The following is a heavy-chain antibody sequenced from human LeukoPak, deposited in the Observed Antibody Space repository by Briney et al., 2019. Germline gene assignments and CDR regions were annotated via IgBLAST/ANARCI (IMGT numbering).Heavy chain of an antibody. CDR2: ILYDGSNE. V-gene: IGHV3-30*18. J-gene: IGHJ5*02. Sequence: GGSLRLSCAASGFSFSNYGMHWGRQAPGKGRECVAAILYDGSNEYYADCVKGRFTISRDDSKNTLYLQMNSLRAEDTAVYYCAKVGRITAGGHFFLWFVPWGQGTLVTVSS. CDR3: AKVGRITAGGHFFLWFVP. D-gene: IGHD6-13*01. CDR1: GFSFSNYG.